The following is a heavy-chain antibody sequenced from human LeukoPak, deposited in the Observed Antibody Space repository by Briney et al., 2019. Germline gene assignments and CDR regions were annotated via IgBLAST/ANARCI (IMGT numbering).Heavy chain of an antibody. CDR3: ARVSLRHRAFDI. CDR2: ISYDGSNK. V-gene: IGHV3-30*01. Sequence: GRSLRLSCAASGFTFSSYAMHWVRQAPGKGLEWVAVISYDGSNKYYADSVKGRFTISRDNSKNTLYLQMNSLRAEDTAVYYCARVSLRHRAFDIWGQGTMVTVSS. J-gene: IGHJ3*02. D-gene: IGHD4-17*01. CDR1: GFTFSSYA.